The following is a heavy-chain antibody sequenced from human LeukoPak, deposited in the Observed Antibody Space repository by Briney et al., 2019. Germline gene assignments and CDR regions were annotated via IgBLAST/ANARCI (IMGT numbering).Heavy chain of an antibody. D-gene: IGHD5-12*01. CDR3: AKELGKYSGYEYYFDY. V-gene: IGHV3-30*18. Sequence: GGSLRLSCAASGFTFSSYGMHWVRQAPGKGLEWVAVISYDGSNKYYADSVKGRFTISRDNSKNTLYLQMNSLRAVDTAVYYCAKELGKYSGYEYYFDYWGQGTLVTVSS. CDR1: GFTFSSYG. J-gene: IGHJ4*02. CDR2: ISYDGSNK.